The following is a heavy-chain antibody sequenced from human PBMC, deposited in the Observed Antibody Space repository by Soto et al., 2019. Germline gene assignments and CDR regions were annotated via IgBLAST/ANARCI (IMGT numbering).Heavy chain of an antibody. J-gene: IGHJ4*02. CDR1: GGTFSNYA. V-gene: IGHV1-69*01. D-gene: IGHD3-22*01. CDR3: ARVESSGYYFPFHY. Sequence: QVQLVQSGAEVKKPGSSVKVSCKASGGTFSNYAISWVRQAPGQGLGWMGGLIPMFGTATYAQKFQGRVTITADESTSTAYMELSSLRSGDTAVYYCARVESSGYYFPFHYWGQGTLVTVSS. CDR2: LIPMFGTA.